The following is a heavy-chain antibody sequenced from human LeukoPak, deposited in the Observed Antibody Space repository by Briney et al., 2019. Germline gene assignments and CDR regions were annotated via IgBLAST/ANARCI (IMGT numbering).Heavy chain of an antibody. CDR1: GLYFDSHA. CDR3: AREGGDLGAFDV. V-gene: IGHV3-30*04. Sequence: GRSLRLSCAASGLYFDSHAMHWARQAPGKGLEWVAFISYTGGNEYYADPVKGRFTISRDNSKNTLYLQMNSLRSEDTAVYFCAREGGDLGAFDVWGQGTLVTVSS. J-gene: IGHJ4*02. D-gene: IGHD3-10*01. CDR2: ISYTGGNE.